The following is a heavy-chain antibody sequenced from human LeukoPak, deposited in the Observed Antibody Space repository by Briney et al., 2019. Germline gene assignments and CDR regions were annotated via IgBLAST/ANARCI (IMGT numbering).Heavy chain of an antibody. V-gene: IGHV3-23*01. D-gene: IGHD3-22*01. CDR2: ISGSGGST. CDR3: AKDAYYYDSSGYSAFDI. J-gene: IGHJ3*02. Sequence: GGSLRLSCAASGFTFSSYGMSWGRQAPGEGLEWVSAISGSGGSTYYADSVKGRFTISRDNSKNTLYLQMNSLRAEDTAVYYCAKDAYYYDSSGYSAFDIWGQGTMVTVSS. CDR1: GFTFSSYG.